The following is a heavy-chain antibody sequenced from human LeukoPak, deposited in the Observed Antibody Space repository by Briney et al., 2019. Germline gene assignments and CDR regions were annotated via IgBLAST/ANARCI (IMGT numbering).Heavy chain of an antibody. J-gene: IGHJ4*02. CDR2: ISNTGSTT. CDR3: TRDPRLGDY. D-gene: IGHD7-27*01. Sequence: GGSLRLSCAASGFTFSSYAMSWVRQAPGKGLEWVSYISNTGSTTNYVDSVKGRFTISRDNAQNSLYLQMNSLRVEDTAVYYCTRDPRLGDYWGQGTLVTVSS. CDR1: GFTFSSYA. V-gene: IGHV3-48*04.